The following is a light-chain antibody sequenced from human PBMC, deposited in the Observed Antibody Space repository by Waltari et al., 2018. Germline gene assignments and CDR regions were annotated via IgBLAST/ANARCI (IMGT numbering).Light chain of an antibody. CDR1: QGISRY. CDR3: QQLNSYPV. V-gene: IGKV1-9*01. J-gene: IGKJ4*01. Sequence: DIQLTQSPSFLSASVGDRVTITCRASQGISRYLAWYQQKPGKAPKLLIYGASTLQSWVPSRFSGSGSGTELTRTISSLQPEEFASYYCQQLNSYPVFGGGTRVEIK. CDR2: GAS.